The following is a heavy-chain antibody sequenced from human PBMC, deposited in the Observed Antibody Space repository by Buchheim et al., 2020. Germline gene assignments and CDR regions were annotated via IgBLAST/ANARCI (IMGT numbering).Heavy chain of an antibody. D-gene: IGHD3-22*01. CDR1: GGSFSGYY. CDR3: ARANYYDSSGYSYYYYGMDV. Sequence: QVQLQQWGAGLLKPSETLSLTCAVYGGSFSGYYWSWIRQPPGKGLEWIGEINHSGSTNYNTSLKSRVTISVDTSKNQFSLKLSSVTAADTAVYYCARANYYDSSGYSYYYYGMDVWGQGTT. V-gene: IGHV4-34*01. CDR2: INHSGST. J-gene: IGHJ6*02.